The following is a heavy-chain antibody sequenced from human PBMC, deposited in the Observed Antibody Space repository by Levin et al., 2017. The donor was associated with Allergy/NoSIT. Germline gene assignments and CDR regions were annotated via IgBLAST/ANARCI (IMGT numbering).Heavy chain of an antibody. CDR3: ARDGRLETGVYFDY. V-gene: IGHV3-33*01. CDR1: GVTFSSYA. J-gene: IGHJ4*02. D-gene: IGHD3-10*01. CDR2: IWRDGGFK. Sequence: PGGSLRLSCTASGVTFSSYAMHWVRQAPGKGLEWVAVIWRDGGFKDYVDSVKGRFTISRDNSKNTLYLQMSGLRAEDTAVYYCARDGRLETGVYFDYWGQGTLVTVSS.